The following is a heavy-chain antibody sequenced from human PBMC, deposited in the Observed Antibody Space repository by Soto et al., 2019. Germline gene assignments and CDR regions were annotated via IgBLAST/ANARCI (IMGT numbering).Heavy chain of an antibody. CDR1: GLTFSTYG. Sequence: VQLVESGGGVVQPGRSLRLSCAVSGLTFSTYGFHWVRQAPGKGLEGVAVISYDVRKTHYADSVRGRFTISRDNSKSTLYLQMNGLRADDTALYYCAKDSLGGMGTVMMPGTDWGEGTLVTVSS. CDR2: ISYDVRKT. J-gene: IGHJ4*02. V-gene: IGHV3-30*18. D-gene: IGHD4-17*01. CDR3: AKDSLGGMGTVMMPGTD.